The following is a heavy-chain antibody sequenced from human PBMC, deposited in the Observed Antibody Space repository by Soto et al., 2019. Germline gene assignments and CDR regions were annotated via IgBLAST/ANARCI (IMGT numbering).Heavy chain of an antibody. CDR3: ARLFDTSGWYDS. J-gene: IGHJ5*01. V-gene: IGHV5-51*01. CDR1: GYSFTSYW. D-gene: IGHD6-19*01. Sequence: GESLKISCKGSGYSFTSYWIGWVRQMPGKGLERMGIIYPGDSDTRYSPSFQGQVTISADKSITTTYLQWSSLKASDTAIYYCARLFDTSGWYDSWGQGTLVTVSS. CDR2: IYPGDSDT.